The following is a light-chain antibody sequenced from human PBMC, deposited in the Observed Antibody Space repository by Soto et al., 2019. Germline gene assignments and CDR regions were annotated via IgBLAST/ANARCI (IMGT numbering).Light chain of an antibody. CDR2: EDT. CDR1: SSDVGSYNL. CDR3: CSYGGRSTYV. V-gene: IGLV2-23*01. Sequence: QSALTQPASVSGSPGQSITISCTGTSSDVGSYNLVSWYQQHPGKAPKLMIYEDTKRPSGVSNRFSGPKSANTASLTISGLQPEDEADYFCCSYGGRSTYVFGTGTKVTVL. J-gene: IGLJ1*01.